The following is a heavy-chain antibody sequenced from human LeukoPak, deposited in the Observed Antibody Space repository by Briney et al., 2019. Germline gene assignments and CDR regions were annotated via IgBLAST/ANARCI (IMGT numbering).Heavy chain of an antibody. CDR3: AREPPKMYYFDY. Sequence: GASIRVSCKASGYTFTNYGITWVRQAPGQGLEWMGWINTYNGNTKYAQKLQGRVTITTDESTSTAYMELSSLGSEDTAVYYCAREPPKMYYFDYWGQGTLVTVSS. V-gene: IGHV1-18*01. CDR1: GYTFTNYG. CDR2: INTYNGNT. J-gene: IGHJ4*02.